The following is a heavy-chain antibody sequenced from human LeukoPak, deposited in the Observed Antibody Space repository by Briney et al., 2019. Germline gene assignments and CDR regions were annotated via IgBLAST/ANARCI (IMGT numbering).Heavy chain of an antibody. CDR2: MGAYNGNT. J-gene: IGHJ4*02. CDR1: GYTFTSEG. CDR3: AREQYYYDSSGYYRGLDY. D-gene: IGHD3-22*01. Sequence: ASVKVSCKVSGYTFTSEGISWVRQAPGQGLKWMGWMGAYNGNTNYAQKLQGRVTMTTDTSTSTAYMELRSLRSDDTAVYYCAREQYYYDSSGYYRGLDYWGQGTLVTVSS. V-gene: IGHV1-18*01.